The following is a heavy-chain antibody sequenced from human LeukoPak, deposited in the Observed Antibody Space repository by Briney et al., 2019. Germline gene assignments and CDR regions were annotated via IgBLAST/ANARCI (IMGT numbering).Heavy chain of an antibody. CDR3: ARDYDGYKPRNVFDY. CDR1: GYSISSGYY. J-gene: IGHJ4*02. CDR2: IYHSGGT. D-gene: IGHD5-24*01. V-gene: IGHV4-38-2*02. Sequence: PSETLSLTCTVSGYSISSGYYWGWIRQPPGKGLEWIGSIYHSGGTYYNPSLKSRVTISVDTSKNQFSLKLSSVTAADTAVYYCARDYDGYKPRNVFDYWGQGTLVTVSS.